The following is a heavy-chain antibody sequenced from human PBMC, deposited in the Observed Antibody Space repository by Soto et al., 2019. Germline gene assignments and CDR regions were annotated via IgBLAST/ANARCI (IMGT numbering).Heavy chain of an antibody. CDR2: ISYDGSNK. V-gene: IGHV3-30-3*01. Sequence: QVQLVESGGGVVQPGRSLRLSCAASGFTFSSYAMHWVRQAPGKGLEWVAVISYDGSNKYYADSVKGRFTISRDNSKNTLYLQMSSLRAEDTAVYYCARGPTWIQLWFLDYWGQGTLVTVSS. D-gene: IGHD5-18*01. CDR3: ARGPTWIQLWFLDY. J-gene: IGHJ4*02. CDR1: GFTFSSYA.